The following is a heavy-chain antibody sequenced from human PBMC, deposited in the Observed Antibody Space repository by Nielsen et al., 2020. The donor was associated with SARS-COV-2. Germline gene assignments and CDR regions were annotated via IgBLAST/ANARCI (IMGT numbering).Heavy chain of an antibody. CDR3: ARESSGYDHYNYGMDV. CDR1: GGSISSGGYY. CDR2: IYFSGRT. Sequence: SETLSLTCTVSGGSISSGGYYWSWIRHHPGKDLKWIGYIYFSGRTCYNPSLKSRVTISVDTSKNQFSLSLRSVTAADTAVYYCARESSGYDHYNYGMDVWGQGTTVTVSS. V-gene: IGHV4-31*03. J-gene: IGHJ6*02. D-gene: IGHD5-12*01.